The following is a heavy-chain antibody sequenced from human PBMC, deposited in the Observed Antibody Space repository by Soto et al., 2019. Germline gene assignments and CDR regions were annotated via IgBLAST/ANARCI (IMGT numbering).Heavy chain of an antibody. V-gene: IGHV3-23*01. CDR1: GFSFSTYT. CDR2: ISGRGGSP. D-gene: IGHD2-8*01. J-gene: IGHJ4*02. Sequence: EVQLLESGGGLVQPGGSLRLSCAASGFSFSTYTMSWVRRAPGKGLEWVSAISGRGGSPSYADSVQGRFTISRDNPKKTLYLQMNSLRAEDTAVYYCAKARCTTSNCYVPDYWGQGTLVTVSS. CDR3: AKARCTTSNCYVPDY.